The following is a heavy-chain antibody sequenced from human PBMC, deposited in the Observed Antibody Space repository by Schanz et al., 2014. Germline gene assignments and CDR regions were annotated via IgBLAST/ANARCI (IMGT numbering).Heavy chain of an antibody. CDR1: GFTFSNSP. CDR3: AKAYSSGWYDLDY. CDR2: ISYDGSIT. V-gene: IGHV3-30*04. D-gene: IGHD6-19*01. Sequence: QVQLVESGGGVVQPGRSLRLSCAASGFTFSNSPLHWVRQAPGKGLDWVAVISYDGSITYYADSVKDRFTISRDNSKNTLYLQMNSLRAEDTAVYYCAKAYSSGWYDLDYWGQGTLVTVSS. J-gene: IGHJ4*02.